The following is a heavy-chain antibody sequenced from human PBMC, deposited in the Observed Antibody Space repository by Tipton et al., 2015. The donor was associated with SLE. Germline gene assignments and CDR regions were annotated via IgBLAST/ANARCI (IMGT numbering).Heavy chain of an antibody. Sequence: TLSLTCTVSGGSISSSSYYWGWIRQPPGKGLEWIGSIHYSGSTYYNPSLKSRVTISVDTSKNQFSLKLSSVTAADTAVYYCARAGGGDSNWFDPWGQGTLVTVSS. CDR2: IHYSGST. V-gene: IGHV4-39*07. CDR3: ARAGGGDSNWFDP. J-gene: IGHJ5*02. D-gene: IGHD2-21*01. CDR1: GGSISSSSYY.